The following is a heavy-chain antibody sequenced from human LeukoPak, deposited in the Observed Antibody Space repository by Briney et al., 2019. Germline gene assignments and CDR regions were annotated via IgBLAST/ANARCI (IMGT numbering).Heavy chain of an antibody. J-gene: IGHJ3*02. V-gene: IGHV4-59*06. CDR3: ASSYSYGSNGFDI. CDR1: GGSISSYY. D-gene: IGHD5-18*01. CDR2: ISYSGCT. Sequence: SATQFLTCTVSGGSISSYYWSWIRQHPGKGLDRIGYISYSGCTYYNPSLKSRVTMSADTSKNQFSLKLSSVTDADTAVYYCASSYSYGSNGFDIWGQGTMVTVSS.